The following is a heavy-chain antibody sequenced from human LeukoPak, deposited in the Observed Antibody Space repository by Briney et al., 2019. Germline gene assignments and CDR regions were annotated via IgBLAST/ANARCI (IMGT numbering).Heavy chain of an antibody. CDR1: GFTFSRYY. Sequence: GGSLRLSCAASGFTFSRYYMTWVRQAPGKGLEWVSGISWNSGVIGYADSVKGRFTISRDNAKNSLYLQMNSLRAEDTALYYCAKDWYQRLDGALDPWGQGTLVTVAS. J-gene: IGHJ5*02. V-gene: IGHV3-9*01. CDR2: ISWNSGVI. CDR3: AKDWYQRLDGALDP. D-gene: IGHD2-2*01.